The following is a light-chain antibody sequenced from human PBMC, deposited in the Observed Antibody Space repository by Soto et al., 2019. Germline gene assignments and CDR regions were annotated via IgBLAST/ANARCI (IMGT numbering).Light chain of an antibody. J-gene: IGKJ1*01. V-gene: IGKV1-27*01. CDR3: QKYNSAPRT. CDR2: AAS. CDR1: QGISNY. Sequence: DIQMTQSPSSLSASVGDRVTITCRASQGISNYLAWYQQKPGKVPKLLIYAASTLQSGVPSRFSGSGSGIYFSLTISSLQPEDVATYYCQKYNSAPRTFGQGTKVDIK.